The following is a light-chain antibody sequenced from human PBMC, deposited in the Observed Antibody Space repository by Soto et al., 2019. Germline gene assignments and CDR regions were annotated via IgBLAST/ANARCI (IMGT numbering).Light chain of an antibody. J-gene: IGKJ1*01. CDR1: QSVSTNY. Sequence: EIVLTQSPGTLSLSPGERATLSCRASQSVSTNYLAWYQHKPGQAPRLLIYGASSRATGIPDRFSGSGSGTDFTLTISRLEPEDFAVYYCQQYDSSPWTFGQGTKVEIK. CDR2: GAS. CDR3: QQYDSSPWT. V-gene: IGKV3-20*01.